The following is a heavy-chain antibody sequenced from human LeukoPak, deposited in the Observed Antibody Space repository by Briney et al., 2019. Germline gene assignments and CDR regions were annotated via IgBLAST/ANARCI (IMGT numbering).Heavy chain of an antibody. CDR2: VSSDESIK. CDR3: AKDVGTRSNLKNWFDP. D-gene: IGHD1-26*01. V-gene: IGHV3-30*18. CDR1: GFTFNSCA. J-gene: IGHJ5*02. Sequence: PGGSLRLSCAASGFTFNSCAMHWVRQAPGKGLEWVAVVSSDESIKFYGDSVKGRFTISRDNSKNTLYLQMNSLRPEDTALYYCAKDVGTRSNLKNWFDPWGQGTLVTVSS.